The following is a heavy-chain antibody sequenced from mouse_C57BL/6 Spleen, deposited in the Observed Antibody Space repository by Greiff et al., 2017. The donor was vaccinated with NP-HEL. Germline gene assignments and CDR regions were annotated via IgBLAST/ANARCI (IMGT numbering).Heavy chain of an antibody. Sequence: QVQLQQSDAELVKPGASVKISCKVSGYTFTDHTIHWMKQRPEQGLEWIGYIYPRDGSTKYNEKFKGKATLTADKSSSTAYMQLNSLTSEDSAVYFCARERKVYDGYYGFAYWGQGTLVTVSA. CDR3: ARERKVYDGYYGFAY. CDR2: IYPRDGST. D-gene: IGHD2-3*01. CDR1: GYTFTDHT. J-gene: IGHJ3*01. V-gene: IGHV1-78*01.